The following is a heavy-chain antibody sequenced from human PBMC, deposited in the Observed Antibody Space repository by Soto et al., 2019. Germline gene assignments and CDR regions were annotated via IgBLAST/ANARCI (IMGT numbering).Heavy chain of an antibody. CDR3: TTDRGVASRPIFDS. V-gene: IGHV3-15*01. Sequence: PGGSLRLSCTAFGITFKSAWMSGARQSPGKGLEWVGRMKSLADGGTTDYAASVKNRFTISRDPSKNILYLQMNDLKTDDTAVYFCTTDRGVASRPIFDSWGQGVQVTVSS. D-gene: IGHD3-10*01. CDR2: MKSLADGGTT. CDR1: GITFKSAW. J-gene: IGHJ4*02.